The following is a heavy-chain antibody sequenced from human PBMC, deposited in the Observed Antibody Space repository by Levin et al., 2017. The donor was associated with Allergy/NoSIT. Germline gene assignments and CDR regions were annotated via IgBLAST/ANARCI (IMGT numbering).Heavy chain of an antibody. D-gene: IGHD1-26*01. CDR3: ARELGGTYYMDV. CDR1: GYTFTGTGYY. Sequence: AASVKVSCKASGYTFTGTGYYMHWVRQAPGQGLEWLGWMYPDSGDTKYGQRFQGRVTMTRDTSINTAYMELSRLRSDDTAVYYCARELGGTYYMDVWGKGTTVTVSS. V-gene: IGHV1-2*02. J-gene: IGHJ6*03. CDR2: MYPDSGDT.